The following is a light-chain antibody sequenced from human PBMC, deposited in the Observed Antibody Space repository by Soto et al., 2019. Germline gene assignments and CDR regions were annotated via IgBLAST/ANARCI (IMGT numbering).Light chain of an antibody. CDR1: SSDVGGYNY. CDR2: EVS. CDR3: SSYAGSNTSYV. V-gene: IGLV2-8*01. J-gene: IGLJ1*01. Sequence: SALTQPPSASGSPGQSVTISCTGTSSDVGGYNYVSWYQQHPGKVPKLMIYEVSKRPSGVPDRFSGAKSGNTASLTVSVLQAEDEADYYCSSYAGSNTSYVFGTGTKLTVL.